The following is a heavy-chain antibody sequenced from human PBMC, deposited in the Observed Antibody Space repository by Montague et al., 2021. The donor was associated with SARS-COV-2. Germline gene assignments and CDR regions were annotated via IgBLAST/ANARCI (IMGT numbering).Heavy chain of an antibody. V-gene: IGHV4-34*01. Sequence: SETLSLTCAVYGGSFSGYYWTWIRQSPGKGPEWIAEINHSGTTNYNFNPSLRRRVTISVDTSKSQFSLKLSSVTAADTGVYYCARWDPQTLTLIGLRGKSASDYWGQGTLVTVSS. CDR3: ARWDPQTLTLIGLRGKSASDY. D-gene: IGHD4-23*01. CDR1: GGSFSGYY. J-gene: IGHJ4*02. CDR2: INHSGTT.